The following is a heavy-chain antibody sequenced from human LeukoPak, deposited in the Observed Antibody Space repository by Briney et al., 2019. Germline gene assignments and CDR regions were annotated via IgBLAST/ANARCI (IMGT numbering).Heavy chain of an antibody. CDR1: GFTFSSYS. V-gene: IGHV3-21*01. D-gene: IGHD3-16*01. Sequence: GGSLRLSCAASGFTFSSYSMNWVRQAPGTGLEWVSSISSTSTYITYADSVKGRFTISRDNAKNSLYLQMNSLRVEDTAVYYCASGADYYFYMDVWAKGTTVTISS. CDR3: ASGADYYFYMDV. CDR2: ISSTSTYI. J-gene: IGHJ6*03.